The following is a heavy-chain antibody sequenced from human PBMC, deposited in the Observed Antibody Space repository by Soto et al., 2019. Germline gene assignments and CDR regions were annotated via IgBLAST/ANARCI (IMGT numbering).Heavy chain of an antibody. CDR2: ISSGGSTV. D-gene: IGHD2-2*01. CDR3: VRYCSTTLCNGVATRTFDY. Sequence: EMQLVELGGALVQPGGSLRLSCVASRFTFSTYEMHWVRQAPGKGLEWVSYISSGGSTVYYADSVKGRFTISRDNTRNSLYLQMNSLRDEDTALYYCVRYCSTTLCNGVATRTFDYWGQGTLVTVSS. CDR1: RFTFSTYE. V-gene: IGHV3-48*03. J-gene: IGHJ4*02.